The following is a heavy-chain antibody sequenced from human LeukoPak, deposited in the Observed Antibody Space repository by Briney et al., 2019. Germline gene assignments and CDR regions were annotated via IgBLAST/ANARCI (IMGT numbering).Heavy chain of an antibody. CDR2: ISSSSTTI. D-gene: IGHD6-6*01. J-gene: IGHJ6*03. Sequence: GGSLRLSCAASGFTFSTYNMNWVRQAPGKGLEWVSYISSSSTTIYYADSVKGRFTISRDNAKNSLYLQMNSLRAEDTAVYYCSRSAGSSAADYYYYYMDVWGKGTTVAVSS. V-gene: IGHV3-48*04. CDR3: SRSAGSSAADYYYYYMDV. CDR1: GFTFSTYN.